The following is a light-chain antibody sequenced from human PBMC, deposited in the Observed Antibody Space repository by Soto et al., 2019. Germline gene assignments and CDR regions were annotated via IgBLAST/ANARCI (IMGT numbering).Light chain of an antibody. J-gene: IGLJ1*01. CDR2: VNSDGSH. Sequence: QPVLTQSPSASASLGDSVKLTCTLSSGHISNAVAWHQQQPQQGPRHLMKVNSDGSHTKGDAVPDRFSGSSSGTERYLTMSRPHSEAEGDYYSQDCGMGIYVFATGTKLTVL. CDR3: QDCGMGIYV. CDR1: SGHISNA. V-gene: IGLV4-69*01.